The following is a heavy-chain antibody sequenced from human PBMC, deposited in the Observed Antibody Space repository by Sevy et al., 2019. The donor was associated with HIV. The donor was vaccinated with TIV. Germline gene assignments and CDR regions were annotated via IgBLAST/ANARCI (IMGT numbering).Heavy chain of an antibody. CDR1: GYTFTTYG. J-gene: IGHJ4*02. CDR3: ARQRHYDFWCIDS. Sequence: ASVKVSCKASGYTFTTYGFSWVRQAPGQGLEGMGWISANTGARSRQDRITMTTDASTSTAYMEVRSLRSDDTAVYYCARQRHYDFWCIDSWGQGTLVTVSS. CDR2: ISANTG. D-gene: IGHD3-3*01. V-gene: IGHV1-18*04.